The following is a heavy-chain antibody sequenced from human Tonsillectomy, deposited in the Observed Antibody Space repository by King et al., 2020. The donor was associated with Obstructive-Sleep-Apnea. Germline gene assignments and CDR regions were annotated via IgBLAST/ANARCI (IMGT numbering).Heavy chain of an antibody. Sequence: VQLVXSGGGVVXPXXSLRXSXXASGXTXSXYGMHWXRQAPGKXLEXVXVIWYXGSNKYXAXXXXXRXTIARAXSKNTLYLQMNRXXAEXXAVXYCSXXXXXXXXXXXAXXXXXXXXVWXXXTXXXVSS. CDR3: SXXXXXXXXXXXAXXXXXXXXV. J-gene: IGHJ6*02. CDR1: GXTXSXYG. CDR2: IWYXGSNK. V-gene: IGHV3-33*01.